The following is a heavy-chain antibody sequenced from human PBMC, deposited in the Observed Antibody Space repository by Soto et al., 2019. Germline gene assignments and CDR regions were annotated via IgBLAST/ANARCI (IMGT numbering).Heavy chain of an antibody. CDR2: ISDSGRSV. D-gene: IGHD2-15*01. Sequence: GSLRLSCAVSGFTFSSCAMSWVRQAPGQGLEWVSTISDSGRSVSYADSVKGRFTVSRDNSKNTLYVQMNSLRAEDMAVYYCARGERCSGGSCYYYYYMDVWGKGTTVTVSS. V-gene: IGHV3-23*01. CDR1: GFTFSSCA. CDR3: ARGERCSGGSCYYYYYMDV. J-gene: IGHJ6*03.